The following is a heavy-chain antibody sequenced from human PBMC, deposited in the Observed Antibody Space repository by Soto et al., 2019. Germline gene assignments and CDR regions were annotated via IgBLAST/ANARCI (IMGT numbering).Heavy chain of an antibody. V-gene: IGHV4-30-4*01. Sequence: SETLSVTCRVAGGSISSNNNYWSWIRQPPGEGLEWIGFISYSGTTSYSPSLKSRVAISLDTSKNQFSLSLSSVTAADTAVYYCARGRGYSYGLDPWGQGTLVTVSS. J-gene: IGHJ5*02. D-gene: IGHD5-18*01. CDR3: ARGRGYSYGLDP. CDR2: ISYSGTT. CDR1: GGSISSNNNY.